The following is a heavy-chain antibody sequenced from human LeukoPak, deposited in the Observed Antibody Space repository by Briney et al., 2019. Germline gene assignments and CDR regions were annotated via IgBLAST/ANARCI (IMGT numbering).Heavy chain of an antibody. V-gene: IGHV4-59*01. CDR1: GGSISSYY. Sequence: RASETLSLTCTVSGGSISSYYWSWIRQPPGKGLEWIGYIYYSGSTNYNPSLKSRVSISVDTSKNQFSLKLSSVTAADTAVYYCARAYIYGEGYYFYGMDVWGQGTTVTVSS. D-gene: IGHD5-18*01. CDR3: ARAYIYGEGYYFYGMDV. CDR2: IYYSGST. J-gene: IGHJ6*02.